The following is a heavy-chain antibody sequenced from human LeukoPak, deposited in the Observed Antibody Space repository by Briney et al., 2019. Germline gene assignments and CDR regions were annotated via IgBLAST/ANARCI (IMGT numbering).Heavy chain of an antibody. Sequence: GGSLRLSCEVSGFTFSRYAMTWVRQAPGKGLEWVSSISISGDNTYYADSVKGRFTISRDNPKNTLYLQMNSLRAEDTAVYYCARGAWEAGNYFDYWGQGTLVTVSS. CDR1: GFTFSRYA. J-gene: IGHJ4*02. CDR3: ARGAWEAGNYFDY. CDR2: ISISGDNT. V-gene: IGHV3-23*01. D-gene: IGHD1-26*01.